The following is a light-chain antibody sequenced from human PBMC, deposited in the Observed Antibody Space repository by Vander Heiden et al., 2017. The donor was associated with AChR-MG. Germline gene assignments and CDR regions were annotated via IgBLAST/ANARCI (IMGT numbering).Light chain of an antibody. V-gene: IGKV1-NL1*01. Sequence: DIHMTNSPSSLSASLEDGVTLTCRASQDISNDLAWYQQKPGKAPALLLYATSRLQSGVPSRFSGGGSGTDFTLTISSLQPEDFATYFCQQYYVTPPTFGQGTKLEIK. CDR1: QDISND. CDR3: QQYYVTPPT. J-gene: IGKJ1*01. CDR2: ATS.